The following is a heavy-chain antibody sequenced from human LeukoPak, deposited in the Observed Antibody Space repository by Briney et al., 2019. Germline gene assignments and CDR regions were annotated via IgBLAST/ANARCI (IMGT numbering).Heavy chain of an antibody. V-gene: IGHV3-30*18. CDR1: GFTFSSYG. CDR3: AKGLQLWAPIDY. J-gene: IGHJ4*02. D-gene: IGHD5-18*01. Sequence: GRSLRLSCAASGFTFSSYGMHWVRQAPGKWLEWVAVISYDGSNKYYADSVKGRFTISRDNSKNTLYLQMNSLRAEDTAAYYCAKGLQLWAPIDYWGQGTLVTVSS. CDR2: ISYDGSNK.